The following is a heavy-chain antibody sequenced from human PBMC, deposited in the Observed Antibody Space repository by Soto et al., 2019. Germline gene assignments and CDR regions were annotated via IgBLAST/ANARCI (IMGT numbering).Heavy chain of an antibody. Sequence: QVQLVQSGAEVKKPGASVKVSCKASGYTFTSYAMHWVRQAPGQRLEWMGWINAGNGNTKHSQKFQGRVNITRDTAASTAYMELSSLRSEDTAVYYCARDCVAAAGTRCRYWYFDLWGRGTLVTVSS. CDR3: ARDCVAAAGTRCRYWYFDL. CDR1: GYTFTSYA. V-gene: IGHV1-3*01. J-gene: IGHJ2*01. D-gene: IGHD6-13*01. CDR2: INAGNGNT.